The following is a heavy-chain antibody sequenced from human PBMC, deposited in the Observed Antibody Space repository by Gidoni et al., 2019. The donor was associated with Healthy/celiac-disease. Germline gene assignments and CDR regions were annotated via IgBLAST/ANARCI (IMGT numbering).Heavy chain of an antibody. D-gene: IGHD6-19*01. CDR1: GGSISSYS. CDR2: IYTSGST. J-gene: IGHJ5*02. CDR3: ARDTEDSSGWYFNWFDP. Sequence: QVQLQESGPGLVQPSETLSLTCIFSGGSISSYSWSWIRQPAGKGLEWIGRIYTSGSTNYNPSLTSRVTMSVDTSKNQFSLKLSSVTAADTAVYYCARDTEDSSGWYFNWFDPWGQGTLVTVSS. V-gene: IGHV4-4*07.